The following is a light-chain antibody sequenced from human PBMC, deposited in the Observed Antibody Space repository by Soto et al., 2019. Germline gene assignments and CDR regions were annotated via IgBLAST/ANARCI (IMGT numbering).Light chain of an antibody. CDR2: EAS. Sequence: DIQMTQSPATLSASVGDSVTITCRASQSISNWLAWYQLKPGKAPKLLIHEASNLQSGVPSTFSGSGSGTDFTLTITSLQPEDFATYYCQQYKSYWTFGQGTTGDIK. V-gene: IGKV1-5*03. CDR1: QSISNW. J-gene: IGKJ1*01. CDR3: QQYKSYWT.